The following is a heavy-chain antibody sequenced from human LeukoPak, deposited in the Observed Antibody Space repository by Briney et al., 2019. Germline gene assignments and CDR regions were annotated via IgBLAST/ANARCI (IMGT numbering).Heavy chain of an antibody. CDR1: GYTFTGYY. D-gene: IGHD6-13*01. CDR3: AREQQLVRFDAFDI. J-gene: IGHJ3*02. Sequence: ASVKVSCKASGYTFTGYYMHWVRQAPGQGLEWMGWINPNSGGTIYAQKFQGRVTMTRDTSISTAYMELSRLRSDDTAVYYCAREQQLVRFDAFDIWGQGTMVTVSS. CDR2: INPNSGGT. V-gene: IGHV1-2*02.